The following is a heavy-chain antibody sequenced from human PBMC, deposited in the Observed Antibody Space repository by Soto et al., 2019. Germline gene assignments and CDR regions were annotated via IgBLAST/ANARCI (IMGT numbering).Heavy chain of an antibody. CDR2: INKDGSDK. Sequence: XVCLRLYCAACGFLFSNYLMTWVRQSPGKGLEWVANINKDGSDKYYVDSVKGRSTISRDNAKNSVYLQMNSLRVEDTAVYKCARWNYGMDVWGQGTTVTVSS. J-gene: IGHJ6*02. CDR1: GFLFSNYL. V-gene: IGHV3-7*03. CDR3: ARWNYGMDV.